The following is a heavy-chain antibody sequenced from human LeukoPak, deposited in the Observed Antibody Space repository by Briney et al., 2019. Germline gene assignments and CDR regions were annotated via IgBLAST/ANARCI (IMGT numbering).Heavy chain of an antibody. CDR2: IYYSGST. J-gene: IGHJ4*02. Sequence: PSETLSLTCTVSGGSISSSSYYWGWIRQPPGKGLEWIGSIYYSGSTYYNPSLKSRVTISVDTSKNQFSLKLSSVTAADTAVYYCARETGGSGSYPLDYWGQGTLVTVSS. CDR3: ARETGGSGSYPLDY. D-gene: IGHD3-10*01. V-gene: IGHV4-39*07. CDR1: GGSISSSSYY.